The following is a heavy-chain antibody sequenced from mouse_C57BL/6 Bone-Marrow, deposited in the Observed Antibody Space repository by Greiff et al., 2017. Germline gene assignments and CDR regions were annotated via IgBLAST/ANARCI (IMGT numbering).Heavy chain of an antibody. CDR2: ISSGGDYI. J-gene: IGHJ4*01. Sequence: EVKLMESGEGLVKPGGSLKLSCAASGFTFSSYAMSWVRQTPEKRLEWVAYISSGGDYIYYADTVKGRFTISRDNARNTLYLQMSSMKSEDTAMYYCTRGVYDDYDDYYAMDYWGQGTSVTVSS. CDR3: TRGVYDDYDDYYAMDY. V-gene: IGHV5-9-1*02. D-gene: IGHD2-4*01. CDR1: GFTFSSYA.